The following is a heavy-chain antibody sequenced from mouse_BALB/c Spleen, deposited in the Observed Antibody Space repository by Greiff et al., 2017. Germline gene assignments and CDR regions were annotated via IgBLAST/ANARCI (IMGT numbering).Heavy chain of an antibody. CDR3: ARGYYYGSSYAMDY. V-gene: IGHV5-6*03. J-gene: IGHJ4*01. CDR1: GFTFSSYA. Sequence: DVKLVESGGGLVKPGGSLKLSCAASGFTFSSYAMSWVRQSPEKRLEWVAEISSGGSYTYYPDSVKGRFTISRDNAKNNLYLQMSSLKSEDTAMYYCARGYYYGSSYAMDYWGQGTSVTVSS. D-gene: IGHD1-1*01. CDR2: ISSGGSYT.